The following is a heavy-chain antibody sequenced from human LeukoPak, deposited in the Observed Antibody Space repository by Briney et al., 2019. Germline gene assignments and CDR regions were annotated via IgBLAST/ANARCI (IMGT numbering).Heavy chain of an antibody. D-gene: IGHD3-10*01. CDR1: GGSISTYY. CDR2: IFYSGST. Sequence: PSETLSLTCPVSGGSISTYYWSWIRQPPGKGLEWIGNIFYSGSTYYSPSLKSRVTISLDTSRNQFSLKLNSVTAADTAVYYCAKSNGYGLVDIWGQGTMVTVSS. V-gene: IGHV4-59*12. CDR3: AKSNGYGLVDI. J-gene: IGHJ3*02.